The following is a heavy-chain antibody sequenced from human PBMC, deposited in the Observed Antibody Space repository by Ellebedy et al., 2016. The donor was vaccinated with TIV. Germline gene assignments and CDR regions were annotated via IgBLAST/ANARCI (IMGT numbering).Heavy chain of an antibody. CDR1: GFTFRHYG. CDR3: ARDEGSYGY. V-gene: IGHV3-21*01. Sequence: GESLKISCAASGFTFRHYGMSWVRQAPGKGLEWVSSISSDSGYIYYTDSVKGRFTISRDNAKNSLFLQMNSLRAEDTAVYFCARDEGSYGYWGQGTLVTVSS. CDR2: ISSDSGYI. J-gene: IGHJ4*02. D-gene: IGHD5-18*01.